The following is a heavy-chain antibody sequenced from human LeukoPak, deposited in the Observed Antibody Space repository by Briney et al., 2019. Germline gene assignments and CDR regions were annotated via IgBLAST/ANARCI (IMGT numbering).Heavy chain of an antibody. V-gene: IGHV3-21*01. D-gene: IGHD4-23*01. Sequence: AGGSLRLSCAASGFTFSSYSMNWVRQGPGKGLEWVSSINRSSSYIYYADSVKGRFTISRDNAKNSLYLQMNSLGAEDTAVYYCASFPPPGTTVVTPDYWGQGTLVTVSS. J-gene: IGHJ4*02. CDR2: INRSSSYI. CDR1: GFTFSSYS. CDR3: ASFPPPGTTVVTPDY.